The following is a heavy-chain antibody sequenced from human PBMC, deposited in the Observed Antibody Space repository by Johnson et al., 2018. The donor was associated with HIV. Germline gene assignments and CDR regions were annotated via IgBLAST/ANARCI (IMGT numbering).Heavy chain of an antibody. CDR3: ARGLHTGYCSGGSCYGARAFDI. V-gene: IGHV3-30*03. J-gene: IGHJ3*02. CDR2: ISYDGSNK. D-gene: IGHD2-15*01. CDR1: GFTFSNAW. Sequence: QVQLVESGGGLVQPGGSLRLSCAASGFTFSNAWMSWVRQAPGKGLEWVAVISYDGSNKYYADSVTGRFTISRDNSKNTLYLQMNSLRAEDTAVYYCARGLHTGYCSGGSCYGARAFDIWGQGTMVTVSS.